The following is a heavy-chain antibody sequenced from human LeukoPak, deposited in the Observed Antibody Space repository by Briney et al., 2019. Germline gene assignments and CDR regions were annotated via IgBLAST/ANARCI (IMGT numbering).Heavy chain of an antibody. J-gene: IGHJ4*02. V-gene: IGHV3-30*18. CDR1: GFTFNTYG. CDR2: ISYDGSDK. Sequence: GGSLRLSCAASGFTFNTYGMHWVRQAPGKGLEWVATISYDGSDKYYADSVKGRFTISRDKSKNTLYLQMNSLRPEDTAVYYCAKEAYSSGWTNQDCWGQGTLVTVSS. CDR3: AKEAYSSGWTNQDC. D-gene: IGHD6-19*01.